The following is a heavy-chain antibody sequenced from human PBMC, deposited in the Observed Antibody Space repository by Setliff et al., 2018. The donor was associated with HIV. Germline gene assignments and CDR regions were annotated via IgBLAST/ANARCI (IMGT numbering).Heavy chain of an antibody. V-gene: IGHV3-30*18. CDR3: AKASSRYGPFDY. CDR2: ISYEGRNI. J-gene: IGHJ4*02. Sequence: PGGSLRLSCAASGFTFDDYAMHWVRQAPGKGLEWVSGISYEGRNIYYADSVKGRFTISRDNSKNTLYLQMNSLRAEDTAVYYCAKASSRYGPFDYWGQGTLVTVSS. CDR1: GFTFDDYA. D-gene: IGHD2-2*01.